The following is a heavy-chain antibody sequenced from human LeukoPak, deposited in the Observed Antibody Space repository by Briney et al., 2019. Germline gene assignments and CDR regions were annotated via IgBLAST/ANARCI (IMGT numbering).Heavy chain of an antibody. CDR3: ATSSYFYGMAV. V-gene: IGHV3-7*03. D-gene: IGHD6-6*01. CDR2: IKQDGSEK. Sequence: GGSLRLSCAVSEFTFSNFWMSWVRQAPGKGLEWVANIKQDGSEKYYVDSVKGRFTISRDNAKNSLYLQMNSLTAEDTAVYYCATSSYFYGMAVWGQGTTVTVSS. CDR1: EFTFSNFW. J-gene: IGHJ6*02.